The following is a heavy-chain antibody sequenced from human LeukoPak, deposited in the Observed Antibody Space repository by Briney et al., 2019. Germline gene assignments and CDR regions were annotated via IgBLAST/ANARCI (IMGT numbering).Heavy chain of an antibody. CDR1: GGSFSGYY. Sequence: SETLSLTCAVYGGSFSGYYWSWIRQPPGKGLEWIGEINHSGSTNYNPSLKSRVTISVDTSENQFSLKLSSVTAADTALYYCAKLVGRGDYDDYWGQGTLVTVSS. J-gene: IGHJ4*02. CDR3: AKLVGRGDYDDY. CDR2: INHSGST. D-gene: IGHD2-21*02. V-gene: IGHV4-34*03.